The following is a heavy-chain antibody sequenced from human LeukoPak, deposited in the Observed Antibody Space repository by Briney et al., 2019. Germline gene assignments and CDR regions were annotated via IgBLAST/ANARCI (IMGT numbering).Heavy chain of an antibody. D-gene: IGHD3-10*01. J-gene: IGHJ3*02. Sequence: SETLSLTCAVYGGSFSGHYWSWIRQPPGKGLEWIGEINHSGSTNYNPSLKSRVTISVDTSKNQFSLKLSSVTAADTAVYYCARLLVYYGSGSPPGAFDIWGQGTMVTVSS. CDR3: ARLLVYYGSGSPPGAFDI. CDR2: INHSGST. CDR1: GGSFSGHY. V-gene: IGHV4-34*01.